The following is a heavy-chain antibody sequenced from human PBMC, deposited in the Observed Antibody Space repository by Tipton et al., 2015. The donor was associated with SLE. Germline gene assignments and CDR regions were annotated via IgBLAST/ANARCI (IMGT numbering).Heavy chain of an antibody. D-gene: IGHD3-3*01. J-gene: IGHJ4*02. Sequence: SLRLSCEASGFTFRSSGMHWVRQAPGKGLEYVSCIRDNGGKTYYADSVKGRFTISRDNSKNTLYLQMGSLRTEDMAVYYCARGWSYYDLWGQGTLVTVSS. V-gene: IGHV3-64*02. CDR1: GFTFRSSG. CDR2: IRDNGGKT. CDR3: ARGWSYYDL.